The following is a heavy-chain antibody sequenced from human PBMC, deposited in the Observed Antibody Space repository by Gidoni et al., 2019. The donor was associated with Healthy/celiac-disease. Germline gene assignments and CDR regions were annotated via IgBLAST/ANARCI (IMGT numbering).Heavy chain of an antibody. D-gene: IGHD3-22*01. J-gene: IGHJ5*02. V-gene: IGHV3-74*01. Sequence: EVQLVESGGGLVQPGGSLRLSCAASGFTFSSYWMHWVRQAPGKGLVWVSRINSDGSSTSYADSVKGRFTISRDNAKNTLYLQMNSLRAEDTAVYYCARGQREYYYDSSGPHPPNWFDPWGQGTLVTVSS. CDR1: GFTFSSYW. CDR3: ARGQREYYYDSSGPHPPNWFDP. CDR2: INSDGSST.